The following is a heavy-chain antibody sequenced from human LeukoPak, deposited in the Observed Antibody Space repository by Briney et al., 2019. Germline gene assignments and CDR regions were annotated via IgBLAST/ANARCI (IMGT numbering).Heavy chain of an antibody. CDR1: GGTFSGYA. Sequence: SVKVSCKASGGTFSGYAISWVRQAPGQGLEWMGGIIPIFGTANYAQKFQGRVTITADESTSTAYMELSSLRSEDTAVYYCATTYGSGSYFLDYWGQGTLVTVSS. V-gene: IGHV1-69*13. J-gene: IGHJ4*02. CDR3: ATTYGSGSYFLDY. D-gene: IGHD3-10*01. CDR2: IIPIFGTA.